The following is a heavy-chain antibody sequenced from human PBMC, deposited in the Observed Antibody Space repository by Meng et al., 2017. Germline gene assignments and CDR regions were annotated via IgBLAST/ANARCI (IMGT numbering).Heavy chain of an antibody. J-gene: IGHJ4*02. CDR3: ARDGVGATEGYFDY. Sequence: GELGRSGAGVKKPGYSVKVSCKAYGGTFSSYDISWVRQAPGQGLEWMGGIIPIFGTANYAQKFQGRVTITADKSTSTAYMELSSLRSEDTAVYYCARDGVGATEGYFDYWGQGTLVTVSS. D-gene: IGHD1-26*01. CDR1: GGTFSSYD. CDR2: IIPIFGTA. V-gene: IGHV1-69*06.